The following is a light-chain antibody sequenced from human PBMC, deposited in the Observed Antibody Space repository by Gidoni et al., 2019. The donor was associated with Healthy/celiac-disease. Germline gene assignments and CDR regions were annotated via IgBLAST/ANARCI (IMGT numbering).Light chain of an antibody. J-gene: IGKJ2*01. CDR3: QQSYSTPPTT. Sequence: DIQMTQSPSSLSASVGDRVTITCRASQSISSYLNWYQQKPGKAPKLLIYAASSLQSGVPSRFSGRGSGTDFTLTISSLQPDDFATYYCQQSYSTPPTTFGQGTKLEIK. CDR2: AAS. CDR1: QSISSY. V-gene: IGKV1-39*01.